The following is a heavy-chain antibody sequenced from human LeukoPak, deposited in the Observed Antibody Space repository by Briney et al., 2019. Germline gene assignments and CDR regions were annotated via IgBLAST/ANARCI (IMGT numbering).Heavy chain of an antibody. CDR1: GFTFSSYG. CDR2: ISYERSKK. CDR3: AVGYCSSTSCHPPMDY. V-gene: IGHV3-30*03. Sequence: GRSLRLSCAASGFTFSSYGMHWVRQAPGKGLEWVAVISYERSKKYYADSVKGRFTTSRDNSKNTLYLQMNSLRAEDTAMYYCAVGYCSSTSCHPPMDYWGQGTLVTVSS. D-gene: IGHD2-2*01. J-gene: IGHJ4*02.